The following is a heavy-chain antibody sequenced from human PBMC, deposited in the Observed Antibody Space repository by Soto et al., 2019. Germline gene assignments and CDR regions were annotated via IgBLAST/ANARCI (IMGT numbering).Heavy chain of an antibody. CDR1: GGTFSSYA. CDR2: IIPIFGTA. V-gene: IGHV1-69*12. Sequence: QVQLVQSGAEVKKPGSSVKVSCKASGGTFSSYAISWVRQAPGQGLEWMGGIIPIFGTANYAQKFQGRVTITADESTSAAYLVLSSLRSEATVVGVCARSRVVKTTSCLPSPFGYYYHGSEVWGHATTVTVSS. CDR3: ARSRVVKTTSCLPSPFGYYYHGSEV. J-gene: IGHJ6*02. D-gene: IGHD2-2*01.